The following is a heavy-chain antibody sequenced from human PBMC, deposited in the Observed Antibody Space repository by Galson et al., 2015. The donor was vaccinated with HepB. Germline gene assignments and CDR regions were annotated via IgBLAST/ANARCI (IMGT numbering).Heavy chain of an antibody. CDR3: ARDGYYLSYHTHWFDP. J-gene: IGHJ5*02. Sequence: SLRLSCAASGFRFSDYYMSWIRQAPGKGLEWIAYISSSTTYITYADSVKGRFAISRDNAENALYLQMHILRAEDTAVYYCARDGYYLSYHTHWFDPWGQGTLVTVSS. CDR2: ISSSTTYI. V-gene: IGHV3-11*06. CDR1: GFRFSDYY. D-gene: IGHD4-17*01.